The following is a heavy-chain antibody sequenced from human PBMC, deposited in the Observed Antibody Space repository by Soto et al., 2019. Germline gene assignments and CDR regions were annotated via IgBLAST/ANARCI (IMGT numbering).Heavy chain of an antibody. CDR3: AEDIGYSSSGGYDY. D-gene: IGHD6-13*01. J-gene: IGHJ4*02. CDR2: ISWNSGSI. CDR1: GFTFDDYA. Sequence: VQLVESGGGLVQPGRSLRLSCAASGFTFDDYAMHWVRQAPGKGLEWVSGISWNSGSIGYADSVKGRFTISRDNAKNSLYLQMNSLRAEDTALYYCAEDIGYSSSGGYDYWGQGTLVTVSS. V-gene: IGHV3-9*01.